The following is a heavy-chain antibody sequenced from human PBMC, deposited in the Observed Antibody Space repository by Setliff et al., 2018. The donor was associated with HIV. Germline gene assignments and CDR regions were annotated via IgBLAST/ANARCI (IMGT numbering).Heavy chain of an antibody. Sequence: PSETLSLTCAVYGGSFSGYHWNWIRQPPGKGLEWIGEINHSGRTNYNPSLKSRVAISVDASKNQFSLKLRSVTAADTAMYYCARVSITYWYSIPTFYYYYMDVWGKGTKVTVSS. J-gene: IGHJ6*03. CDR3: ARVSITYWYSIPTFYYYYMDV. V-gene: IGHV4-34*01. D-gene: IGHD2-15*01. CDR1: GGSFSGYH. CDR2: INHSGRT.